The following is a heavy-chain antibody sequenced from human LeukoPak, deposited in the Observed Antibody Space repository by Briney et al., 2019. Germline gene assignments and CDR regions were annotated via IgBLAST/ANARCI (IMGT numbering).Heavy chain of an antibody. CDR2: IMPLFGTA. Sequence: SVKVSCKASGGTFSRNDISWVRQAPGQGLEWMGGIMPLFGTAKNAQKFQGRVTITADKSTSTAYMELSSLRSEDTAVYYCARDNDSRDPPHFDYWGQGTLVTVSS. D-gene: IGHD3-16*01. V-gene: IGHV1-69*06. CDR3: ARDNDSRDPPHFDY. CDR1: GGTFSRND. J-gene: IGHJ4*02.